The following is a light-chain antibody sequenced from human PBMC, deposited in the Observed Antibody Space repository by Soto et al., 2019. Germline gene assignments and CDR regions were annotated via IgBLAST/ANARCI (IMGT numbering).Light chain of an antibody. J-gene: IGKJ4*01. V-gene: IGKV3-20*01. CDR1: HSMSNSN. CDR3: HEFASN. Sequence: IVLTQSPGTLSLSPGDRATLSCRASHSMSNSNLAWYQHKPGQAPRLLIYGASNRATGIPDRFSGSESGTDFILTINRLEPEYFAVYYCHEFASNFGRGTKVEIK. CDR2: GAS.